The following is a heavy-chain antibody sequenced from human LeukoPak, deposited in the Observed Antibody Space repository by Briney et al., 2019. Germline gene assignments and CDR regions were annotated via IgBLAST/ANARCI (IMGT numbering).Heavy chain of an antibody. J-gene: IGHJ4*02. CDR2: ISGSGGST. Sequence: GGSLRLSCAASGFTFSSYGMHWVRQAPGKGPEWVSAISGSGGSTYYADSVKGRFTISRDNSKNTLYLQMNSLRAEDTAVYYCAKMSSYDFWSGYYDPTDYWGQGTLVTVSS. V-gene: IGHV3-23*01. D-gene: IGHD3-3*01. CDR3: AKMSSYDFWSGYYDPTDY. CDR1: GFTFSSYG.